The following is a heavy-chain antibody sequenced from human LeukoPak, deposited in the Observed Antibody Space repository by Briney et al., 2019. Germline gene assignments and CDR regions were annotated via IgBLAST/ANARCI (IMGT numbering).Heavy chain of an antibody. CDR2: MNPNSGNT. J-gene: IGHJ4*02. D-gene: IGHD3-10*01. V-gene: IGHV1-8*01. CDR3: ARGRPGMQGEDY. Sequence: GSSVKVSCKASGYTFTSYDINWVRQATGQGLEWMGWMNPNSGNTGYAQKFQGRVTMTRNTSISTAYMELSSLRSEDTAVYYCARGRPGMQGEDYWGQGTLVTVSS. CDR1: GYTFTSYD.